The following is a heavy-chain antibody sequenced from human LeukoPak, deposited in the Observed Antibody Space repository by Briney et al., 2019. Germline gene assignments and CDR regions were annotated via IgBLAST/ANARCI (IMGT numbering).Heavy chain of an antibody. J-gene: IGHJ4*02. Sequence: ASETLSLTCTVSGGSISSYYWSWIRQPPGKGLEWIGYIYYSGSIKYNPSLKSRVTMSVDTSKNQFSLKLSSVTAADTAVYYCASDTYYYDSSGYYSGYWGQGTLVTVSS. CDR2: IYYSGSI. CDR3: ASDTYYYDSSGYYSGY. D-gene: IGHD3-22*01. CDR1: GGSISSYY. V-gene: IGHV4-59*01.